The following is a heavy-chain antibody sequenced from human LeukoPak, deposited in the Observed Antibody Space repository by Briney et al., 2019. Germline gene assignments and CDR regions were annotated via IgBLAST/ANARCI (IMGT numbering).Heavy chain of an antibody. CDR3: ARAVVVTGEADY. D-gene: IGHD2-21*02. Sequence: GASVKVSRKASGGTFSSYAISWVRQAPGQGLEWMGGIIPIFGTANYAQKFQGRVTITADESTSTAYMELSSLRSEDTAVYYCARAVVVTGEADYWGQGTLVTVSS. CDR2: IIPIFGTA. V-gene: IGHV1-69*13. CDR1: GGTFSSYA. J-gene: IGHJ4*02.